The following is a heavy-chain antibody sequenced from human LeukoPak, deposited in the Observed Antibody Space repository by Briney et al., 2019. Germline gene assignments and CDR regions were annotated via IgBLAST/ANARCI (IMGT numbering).Heavy chain of an antibody. CDR1: GFTFSSYA. V-gene: IGHV3-23*01. CDR2: ISGSGGGSGGST. Sequence: GGSLRLSCAASGFTFSSYAMSWVRQAPGKGLEWVSVAVISGSGGGSGGSTYYADSVKGRFTISRDDSKNTLYLQMNNLRVEDTAVYYCAKHRSGIAASGSNYWGQGTLVSVSS. CDR3: AKHRSGIAASGSNY. D-gene: IGHD6-13*01. J-gene: IGHJ4*02.